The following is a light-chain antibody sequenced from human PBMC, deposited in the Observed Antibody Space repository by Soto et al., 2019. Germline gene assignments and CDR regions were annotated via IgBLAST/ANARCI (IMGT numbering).Light chain of an antibody. CDR2: EVS. Sequence: QSVLTQPPSASGSPGQSVTFSCTGTSSDVGGYNYVSWYQHHPGKAPKLMIFEVSKRPSGVPDRFSGSKSGNTASLTVSGLQAEDEADYYCSSYAGSNNTYVFGTGTNVTVL. CDR3: SSYAGSNNTYV. V-gene: IGLV2-8*01. J-gene: IGLJ1*01. CDR1: SSDVGGYNY.